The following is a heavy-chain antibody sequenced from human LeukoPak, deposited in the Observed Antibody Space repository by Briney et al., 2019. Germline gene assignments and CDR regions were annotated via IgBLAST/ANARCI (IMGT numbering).Heavy chain of an antibody. V-gene: IGHV1-18*01. CDR2: ISAYNGNT. Sequence: GASVKVSCKASGCTFTSYGISWVRQAPGQGLEWMGWISAYNGNTNYAQKLQGRVTMTTDTSTSTAYMELRSLRSDDTAGYYCARGRTTGSDWRFDPWGQGTLVTVSS. CDR3: ARGRTTGSDWRFDP. D-gene: IGHD1-1*01. J-gene: IGHJ5*02. CDR1: GCTFTSYG.